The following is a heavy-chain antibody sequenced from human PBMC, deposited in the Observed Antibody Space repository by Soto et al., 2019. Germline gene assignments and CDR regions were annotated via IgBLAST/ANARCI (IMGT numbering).Heavy chain of an antibody. CDR3: ARGNGLAPRHVDY. CDR2: AFYRSKWYS. J-gene: IGHJ4*02. D-gene: IGHD1-1*01. V-gene: IGHV6-1*01. CDR1: GDSVSSHSAA. Sequence: QTLSLTCAISGDSVSSHSAAWNWFRQSPSRGLEWLGRAFYRSKWYSDYALSVKSRITINPDTSKNQFSLQLKSVTPDDTAVYYCARGNGLAPRHVDYWGQGTLDAVSS.